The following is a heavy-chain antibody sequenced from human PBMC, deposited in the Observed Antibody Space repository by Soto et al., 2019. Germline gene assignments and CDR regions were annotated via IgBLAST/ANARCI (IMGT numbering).Heavy chain of an antibody. V-gene: IGHV4-30-4*01. Sequence: QVQLQESGPGLVEPSQTLSITCSVFGGSISSGDYYWSWIRQPPGKGLEWIGYMFYVGATYYNPSLSSRVTIPVDTSKNQFSLKLNSVTAADTAVYHCARVVRFFSSPSCRGINWFDPCGQGTLVTVTS. CDR1: GGSISSGDYY. D-gene: IGHD2-2*01. CDR2: MFYVGAT. J-gene: IGHJ5*02. CDR3: ARVVRFFSSPSCRGINWFDP.